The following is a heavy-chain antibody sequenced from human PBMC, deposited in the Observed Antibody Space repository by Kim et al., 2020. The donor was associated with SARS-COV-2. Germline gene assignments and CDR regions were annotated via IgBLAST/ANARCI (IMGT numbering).Heavy chain of an antibody. J-gene: IGHJ4*02. Sequence: ASVKVSCKASGYTFTSYAMHWVRQAPGQRLEWMGWINAGNGNTKYSQKFQGRVTITRDTSASTAYMELSSLRSEDTAVYYCAREPRGYCSGGSCYSGYFDYWGQGTLVTVSS. CDR1: GYTFTSYA. D-gene: IGHD2-15*01. V-gene: IGHV1-3*01. CDR3: AREPRGYCSGGSCYSGYFDY. CDR2: INAGNGNT.